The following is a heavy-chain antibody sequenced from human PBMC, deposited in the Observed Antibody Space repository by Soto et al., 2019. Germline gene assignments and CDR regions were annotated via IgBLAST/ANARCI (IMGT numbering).Heavy chain of an antibody. CDR1: GGSFSGYY. D-gene: IGHD2-21*02. V-gene: IGHV4-34*01. CDR2: INHSGST. CDR3: ASRYGGNSRASIGY. Sequence: QVQLQQWGAGLLKPSETLSLTCAVYGGSFSGYYWSWIRQPPGKGLEWIGEINHSGSTNYNPSLKSRVTLSEETSKKQSSLKRSSVTAADTAVYYCASRYGGNSRASIGYWGQGTLVTVSS. J-gene: IGHJ4*02.